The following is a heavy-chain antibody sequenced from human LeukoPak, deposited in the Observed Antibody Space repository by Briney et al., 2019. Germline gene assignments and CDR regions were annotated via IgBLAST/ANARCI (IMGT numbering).Heavy chain of an antibody. CDR1: GGTFSSYA. V-gene: IGHV1-69*05. Sequence: SVKVSCKASGGTFSSYAISWVRQAPGQGLEWMGRIIPIFGTANYAQKFQGRVTITTDESTSTAYMELSSLRSEDTAVYYCARDTSSGWYPGGAFDIWGQGTMVTVSS. CDR2: IIPIFGTA. D-gene: IGHD6-19*01. J-gene: IGHJ3*02. CDR3: ARDTSSGWYPGGAFDI.